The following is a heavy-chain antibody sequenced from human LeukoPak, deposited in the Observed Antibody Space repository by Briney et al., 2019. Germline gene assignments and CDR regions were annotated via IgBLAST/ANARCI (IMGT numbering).Heavy chain of an antibody. J-gene: IGHJ4*02. CDR1: GGSISSYY. CDR3: ARHGGLAAARGYFDY. CDR2: IYYSGST. D-gene: IGHD6-13*01. V-gene: IGHV4-59*08. Sequence: SETLSLTCSVSGGSISSYYWRWLRQPPGKGLEGIGYIYYSGSTNYNPSLKSRVTISVDTSKNQFSLKLSSVTAADTAVYYCARHGGLAAARGYFDYWGQGTLVTVSS.